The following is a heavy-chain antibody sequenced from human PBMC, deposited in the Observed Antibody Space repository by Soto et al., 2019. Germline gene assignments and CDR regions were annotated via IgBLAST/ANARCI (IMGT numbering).Heavy chain of an antibody. CDR1: GTTFSNFA. D-gene: IGHD3-22*01. Sequence: QVRLVQSGAEVKKTGSSVKVSCEASGTTFSNFAIGWVRQAPGQGLEWMGGIILPFGTPNYAQKFQGRVTISAEESMTTAYRELRGLRSEDTAVYYCVRGPDYEGYFDYWGQGTLVTVSS. CDR2: IILPFGTP. CDR3: VRGPDYEGYFDY. J-gene: IGHJ4*02. V-gene: IGHV1-69*12.